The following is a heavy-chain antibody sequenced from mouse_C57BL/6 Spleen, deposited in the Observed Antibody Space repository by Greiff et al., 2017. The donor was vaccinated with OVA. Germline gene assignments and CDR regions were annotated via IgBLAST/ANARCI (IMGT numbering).Heavy chain of an antibody. D-gene: IGHD2-1*01. Sequence: VQLQQSGAELARPGASVKMSCKASGYTFTSYTMHWVKQRPGQGLEWIGYINPSSGYTKYNQKFKDKATLTADKSSSTAYMQLSSLTSEDSAVYYCARVGESYYGNYDYFDYWGQGTTLTVSS. CDR1: GYTFTSYT. J-gene: IGHJ2*01. CDR2: INPSSGYT. CDR3: ARVGESYYGNYDYFDY. V-gene: IGHV1-4*01.